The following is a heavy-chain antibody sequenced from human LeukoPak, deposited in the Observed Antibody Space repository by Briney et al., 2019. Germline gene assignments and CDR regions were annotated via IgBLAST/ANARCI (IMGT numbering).Heavy chain of an antibody. J-gene: IGHJ4*02. CDR1: GFTVSSNY. V-gene: IGHV3-21*01. D-gene: IGHD5-12*01. CDR2: ISSSSSYI. Sequence: GGSLRLSCAASGFTVSSNYMSWVRQAPGKGLEWVSSISSSSSYIYYADSVKGRFTISRDNAKNSLYLQMNSLRAEDTAVYYCASGGGYSGYDPFDYWGQGTLVTVSS. CDR3: ASGGGYSGYDPFDY.